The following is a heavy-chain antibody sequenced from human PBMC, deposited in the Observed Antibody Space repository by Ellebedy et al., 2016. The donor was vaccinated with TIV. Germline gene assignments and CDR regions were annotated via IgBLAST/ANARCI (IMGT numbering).Heavy chain of an antibody. CDR2: IKPDGTKK. CDR3: ARGWRPYYNYYYAMDV. Sequence: GGSLRLSXAASGFTFSSYWMSWVRQAPGKGLEWVANIKPDGTKKNYVDSVKGRFSISRDNAKNSLYLRMDSLRAEDTAVYYCARGWRPYYNYYYAMDVWGQGTTVTVSS. J-gene: IGHJ6*02. D-gene: IGHD2-15*01. V-gene: IGHV3-7*03. CDR1: GFTFSSYW.